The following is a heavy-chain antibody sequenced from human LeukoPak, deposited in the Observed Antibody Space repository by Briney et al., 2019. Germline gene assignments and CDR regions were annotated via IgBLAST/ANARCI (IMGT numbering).Heavy chain of an antibody. CDR2: IHYSGST. Sequence: GSLRLSCAASGFTFSSYEMNWIRQPPGKGLEWIGSIHYSGSTQYNPSLKSRVSTSVDTSKNQFSLKLTSVSAADTAVYYCARHRTNNYGSGTPFDNWGQGTLVTVSS. CDR1: GFTFSSYE. D-gene: IGHD3-10*01. CDR3: ARHRTNNYGSGTPFDN. V-gene: IGHV4-39*01. J-gene: IGHJ4*02.